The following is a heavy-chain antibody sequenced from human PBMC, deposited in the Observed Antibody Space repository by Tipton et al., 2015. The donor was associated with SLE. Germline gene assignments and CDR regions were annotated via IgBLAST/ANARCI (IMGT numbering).Heavy chain of an antibody. D-gene: IGHD3-9*01. Sequence: SLRLSCAASGFTCYNSAMTWVRQAPGKGLEWVAGVSRQSGSIGYGESVKGRFTISRDNAQNIVYLQMRSLTRDDTALYFCVKSRDYYDILTGFFDQWGQGALVTVSS. CDR3: VKSRDYYDILTGFFDQ. CDR2: VSRQSGSI. V-gene: IGHV3-9*01. CDR1: GFTCYNSA. J-gene: IGHJ4*02.